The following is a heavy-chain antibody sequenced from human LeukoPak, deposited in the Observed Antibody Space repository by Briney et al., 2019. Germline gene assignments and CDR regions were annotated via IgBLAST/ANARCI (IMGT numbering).Heavy chain of an antibody. Sequence: ASVKVSCKASGYTFTSYYMHWVRQAPGQGLEWMGIINPSGGSTSYAQKFQGRVTMTRDTSISTAYMELSRLRSDDTAVYYCARDNDDYYGSGSYLSFDYWGQGTLVTVSS. V-gene: IGHV1-46*01. CDR3: ARDNDDYYGSGSYLSFDY. J-gene: IGHJ4*02. CDR1: GYTFTSYY. D-gene: IGHD3-10*01. CDR2: INPSGGST.